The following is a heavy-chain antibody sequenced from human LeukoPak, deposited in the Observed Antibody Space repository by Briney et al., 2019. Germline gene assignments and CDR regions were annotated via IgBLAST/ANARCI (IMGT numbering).Heavy chain of an antibody. CDR2: MSYSGST. CDR1: GVSISSYH. J-gene: IGHJ5*02. CDR3: ASGGYCGSTDCYPNWFDP. V-gene: IGHV4-59*01. D-gene: IGHD2-2*01. Sequence: SETLSLTCTVSGVSISSYHWSWIRQPPGKGLEWIGYMSYSGSTNYNPSLKSRVTISVDTSKNQFSLKLSSVTAADTAVYYCASGGYCGSTDCYPNWFDPWGQGTLVTVSS.